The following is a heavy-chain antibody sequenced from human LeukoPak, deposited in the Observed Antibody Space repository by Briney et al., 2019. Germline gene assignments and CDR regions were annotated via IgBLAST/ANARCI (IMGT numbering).Heavy chain of an antibody. J-gene: IGHJ4*02. CDR3: ARAPYGSGSYYSTSYYFDF. V-gene: IGHV1-8*01. D-gene: IGHD3-10*01. CDR1: GYTFTSYD. CDR2: MNPNSGNT. Sequence: GASVKVSCKASGYTFTSYDINWVRQATGQGLEWMGWMNPNSGNTGYAQKFQGRVTMTRNTSISTAYMELNSLRSEDTAMYYCARAPYGSGSYYSTSYYFDFWSQGTLVTVSS.